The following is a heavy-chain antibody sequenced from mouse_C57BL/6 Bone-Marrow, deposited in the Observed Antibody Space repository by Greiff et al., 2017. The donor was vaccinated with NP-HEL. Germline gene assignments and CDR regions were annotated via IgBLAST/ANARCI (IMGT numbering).Heavy chain of an antibody. CDR1: GYTFTSYW. J-gene: IGHJ1*03. V-gene: IGHV1-64*01. Sequence: QVQLQQPGAELVKPGASVKLSCKASGYTFTSYWMHWVKQRPGQGLEWIGMIHPNSGSTNYNEKFKSKATLTVDKSSSTAYMQLSSLTSEDSAVYYCARGGSLYFWYFDVWGTGTTVTVSS. CDR2: IHPNSGST. D-gene: IGHD2-3*01. CDR3: ARGGSLYFWYFDV.